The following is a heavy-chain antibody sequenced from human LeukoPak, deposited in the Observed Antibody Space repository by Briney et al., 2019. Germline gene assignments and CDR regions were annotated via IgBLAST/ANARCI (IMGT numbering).Heavy chain of an antibody. CDR2: IYYSGST. J-gene: IGHJ4*02. CDR3: ARRRQWLASQFYFGY. Sequence: SETLSLTCTVSGGSISSYYWSWIRQPPGKGLEWIGYIYYSGSTNYNPSLKSRVTISVDTSKNQFSLKLSSVTAADTAVYYCARRRQWLASQFYFGYWGQGTLVTVSS. V-gene: IGHV4-59*08. CDR1: GGSISSYY. D-gene: IGHD6-19*01.